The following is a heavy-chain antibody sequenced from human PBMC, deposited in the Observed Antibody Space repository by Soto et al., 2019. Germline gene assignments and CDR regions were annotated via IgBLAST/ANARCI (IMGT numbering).Heavy chain of an antibody. CDR1: GFTFSSHA. Sequence: EVQLLESGGGLVQPGGALRLSCAASGFTFSSHAMSWVRQAPGKGLEWISSISAGGEGAYYADSVKGRFTISRDNSNNTLYLQMNSLRAEDTAVYYCARDLWWYLHWGQGTLVTVSS. V-gene: IGHV3-23*01. D-gene: IGHD2-15*01. J-gene: IGHJ4*02. CDR2: ISAGGEGA. CDR3: ARDLWWYLH.